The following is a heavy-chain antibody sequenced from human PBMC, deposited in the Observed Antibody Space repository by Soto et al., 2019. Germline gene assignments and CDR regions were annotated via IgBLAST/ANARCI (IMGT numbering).Heavy chain of an antibody. V-gene: IGHV1-69*13. Sequence: SVKVSCKASGGTFSSYAISWVRQAPGQGLEWMGGIIPIFGTANYAQKFQGRVTITADESTSTAYMALSSLRSEDTAVYYCASRGVVTEYYFDYWGQGTLVTVSS. CDR3: ASRGVVTEYYFDY. J-gene: IGHJ4*02. CDR1: GGTFSSYA. D-gene: IGHD2-21*02. CDR2: IIPIFGTA.